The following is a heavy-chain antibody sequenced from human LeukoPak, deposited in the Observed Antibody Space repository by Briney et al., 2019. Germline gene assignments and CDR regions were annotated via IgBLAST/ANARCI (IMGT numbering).Heavy chain of an antibody. CDR3: ARTGQYYYDSSGYYNDY. J-gene: IGHJ4*02. Sequence: SSVTVSCKASGGTFSSYAISWVRQAPGQGLEWMGGIIPIFGTANYAQKFQGRVTITTDESTSTAYMELSSLRSEDTAVYYCARTGQYYYDSSGYYNDYWGQGTLVTVSS. V-gene: IGHV1-69*05. D-gene: IGHD3-22*01. CDR1: GGTFSSYA. CDR2: IIPIFGTA.